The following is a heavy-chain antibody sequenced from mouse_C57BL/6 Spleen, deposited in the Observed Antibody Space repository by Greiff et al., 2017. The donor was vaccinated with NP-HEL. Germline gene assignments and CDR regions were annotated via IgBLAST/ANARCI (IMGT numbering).Heavy chain of an antibody. J-gene: IGHJ2*01. D-gene: IGHD1-1*01. CDR1: GYAFSSYW. CDR3: ARGITPGNFDY. V-gene: IGHV1-80*01. CDR2: IYPGDGDT. Sequence: QVQLKESGAELVKPGASVKISCKASGYAFSSYWMNWVKQRPGKGLEWIGQIYPGDGDTNYNGKFKGKATLTADKSSSTAYMQLSSLTSEDSAVYFCARGITPGNFDYWGQGTTLTVSS.